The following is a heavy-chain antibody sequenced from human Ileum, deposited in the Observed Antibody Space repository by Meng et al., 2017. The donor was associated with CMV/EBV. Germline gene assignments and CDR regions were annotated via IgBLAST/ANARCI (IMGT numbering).Heavy chain of an antibody. CDR1: GYTFTTYG. D-gene: IGHD3-3*01. V-gene: IGHV1-69*05. CDR3: ARLRGQPDSNYGMDV. J-gene: IGHJ6*02. Sequence: SVKVSCKASGYTFTTYGLSWVRQVPGQGLEWMGWIIPIFGTANYAQKFQGRVTITTDESTSTAYMELSSLRSEDTAVYYCARLRGQPDSNYGMDVWGQGTTVTVSS. CDR2: IIPIFGTA.